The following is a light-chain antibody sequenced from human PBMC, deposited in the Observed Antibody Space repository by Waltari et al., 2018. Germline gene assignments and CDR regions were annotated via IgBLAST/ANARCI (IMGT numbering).Light chain of an antibody. V-gene: IGKV3-20*01. CDR1: QSVSSSY. J-gene: IGKJ1*01. Sequence: EIVLTQSPGTLSLSPGERATLSCRASQSVSSSYLAWYQQKPGQAPRLLSYGASSTATGIPDRVSGSWSGTDFTLTISRLEPEDFAVYYCQQYGSSPETFGQGTKVEIK. CDR2: GAS. CDR3: QQYGSSPET.